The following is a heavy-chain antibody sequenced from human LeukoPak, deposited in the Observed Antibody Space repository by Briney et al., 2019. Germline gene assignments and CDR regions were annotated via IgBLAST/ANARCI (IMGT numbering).Heavy chain of an antibody. V-gene: IGHV4-59*08. CDR3: ARHDENGYYFFDI. Sequence: SETRSLTCTVSGGSIGTYHWSWVRQPPWKGLEWIGYIFDSGSPNYRPALRRRVTSSLDTSKNQLSLILKSATAANTAIYYCARHDENGYYFFDIWGQGTLVSVSS. D-gene: IGHD5-24*01. J-gene: IGHJ4*02. CDR1: GGSIGTYH. CDR2: IFDSGSP.